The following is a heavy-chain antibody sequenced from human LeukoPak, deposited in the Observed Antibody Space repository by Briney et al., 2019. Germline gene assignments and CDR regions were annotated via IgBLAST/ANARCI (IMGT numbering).Heavy chain of an antibody. CDR2: IKQDGSEK. V-gene: IGHV3-7*01. J-gene: IGHJ6*03. CDR1: GFTFSSYW. Sequence: GGSLRLSCAASGFTFSSYWMSWVRQAPGKGLEWVADIKQDGSEKYYVDSVKGRFTISRDNAKNSLYLQMNSLRAEDTAVYYCARDKAIRNYDYYYYYMDVWGKGTTVTVSS. CDR3: ARDKAIRNYDYYYYYMDV. D-gene: IGHD1-7*01.